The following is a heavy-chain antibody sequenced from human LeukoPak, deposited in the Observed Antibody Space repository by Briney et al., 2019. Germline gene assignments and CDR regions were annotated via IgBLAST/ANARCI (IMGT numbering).Heavy chain of an antibody. J-gene: IGHJ4*02. CDR1: GFDFSDFH. V-gene: IGHV3-11*05. CDR3: ARGYSFGLRGFDY. Sequence: GGSLRLSCAASGFDFSDFHMSWLRQAPGKGLEWLSYISSTTNYTDHADSVKGRFTISRDNAKNSLYLQLNSLRAEDTAVYCCARGYSFGLRGFDYWGQGTLVTVSS. D-gene: IGHD5-18*01. CDR2: ISSTTNYT.